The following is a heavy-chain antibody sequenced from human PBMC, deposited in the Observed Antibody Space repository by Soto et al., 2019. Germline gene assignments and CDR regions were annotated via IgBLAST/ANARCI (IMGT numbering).Heavy chain of an antibody. CDR1: GGSFSSFG. CDR2: IIPVFGRP. D-gene: IGHD5-12*01. Sequence: GASVKVSCKASGGSFSSFGISWVRQAPGQGLEWMGGIIPVFGRPNYAQRFRGRLTITADESTNTVYLELIDLRSEDTAVYYCAREGGGYNLWGQGTQVTV. V-gene: IGHV1-69*13. CDR3: AREGGGYNL. J-gene: IGHJ1*01.